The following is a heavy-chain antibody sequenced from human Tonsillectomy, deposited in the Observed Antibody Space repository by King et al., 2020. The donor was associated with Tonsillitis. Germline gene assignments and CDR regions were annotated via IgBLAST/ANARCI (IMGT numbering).Heavy chain of an antibody. D-gene: IGHD1-26*01. CDR3: VKGRGSWGGDYFDY. Sequence: VQLVESGGGLVQPGRSLRLSCAASGFTVDDYAMHWVRQAPGKGLEWVSGINWNNGTMGYADSVKGRFTISRDNAKNSLYLQMNSLRAEDTAFYYCVKGRGSWGGDYFDYWGQGTLVTVSS. CDR2: INWNNGTM. J-gene: IGHJ4*02. CDR1: GFTVDDYA. V-gene: IGHV3-9*01.